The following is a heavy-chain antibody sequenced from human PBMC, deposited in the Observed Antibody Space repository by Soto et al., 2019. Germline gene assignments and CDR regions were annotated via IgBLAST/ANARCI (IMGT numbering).Heavy chain of an antibody. CDR3: ARDPGIAASHWFDP. Sequence: SETLSLTCTVSGGSISSYYWSWIRQPPGKGLEWIGYIYYSGSTNYNPSLKSRVTISVDTSKNQFSLKLSSVTAADTAVYYCARDPGIAASHWFDPWGQGALVTVSS. V-gene: IGHV4-59*01. J-gene: IGHJ5*02. D-gene: IGHD6-13*01. CDR2: IYYSGST. CDR1: GGSISSYY.